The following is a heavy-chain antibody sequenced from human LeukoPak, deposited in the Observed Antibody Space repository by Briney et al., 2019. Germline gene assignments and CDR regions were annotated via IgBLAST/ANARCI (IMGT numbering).Heavy chain of an antibody. Sequence: SVKVSCKASGGTFSSYAISWVRQAPGQGLEWMGRIIPIFGTANYAQKFQGRVTITTDESTSTAYMELSSLRSEDTAVYYCARERREGITIFGVVNHPFDYWGQGTLVTVSS. D-gene: IGHD3-3*01. CDR3: ARERREGITIFGVVNHPFDY. J-gene: IGHJ4*02. CDR1: GGTFSSYA. V-gene: IGHV1-69*05. CDR2: IIPIFGTA.